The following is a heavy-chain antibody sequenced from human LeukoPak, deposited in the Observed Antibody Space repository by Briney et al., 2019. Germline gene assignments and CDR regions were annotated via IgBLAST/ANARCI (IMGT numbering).Heavy chain of an antibody. CDR1: NGSISSNF. CDR3: ARVRDSSGHYLGAFDV. D-gene: IGHD3-22*01. V-gene: IGHV4-4*07. J-gene: IGHJ3*01. Sequence: PSETLSLTCTVSNGSISSNFWSWIRQPAGKRLEWIGRISNSGSTNYNPSLKSRVTMSVDTSKNQFSLRLSSVAAADTAIYYCARVRDSSGHYLGAFDVWGHGTMVTVSS. CDR2: ISNSGST.